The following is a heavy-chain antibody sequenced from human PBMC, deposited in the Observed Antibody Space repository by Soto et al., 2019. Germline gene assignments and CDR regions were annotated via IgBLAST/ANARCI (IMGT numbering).Heavy chain of an antibody. V-gene: IGHV3-30*04. D-gene: IGHD6-25*01. CDR1: GFTFSNYP. Sequence: QVHLAESGGGVVQPGRSLRLYCAASGFTFSNYPMNWVRQAPGKGLEWVAVIAYDGNTKHYADSVKGRCTITRDNPRNTLYRQMNSLRVEDTAVYDCTREVSLWVAAAGYFDSWGQGAQVTVSS. CDR2: IAYDGNTK. J-gene: IGHJ4*02. CDR3: TREVSLWVAAAGYFDS.